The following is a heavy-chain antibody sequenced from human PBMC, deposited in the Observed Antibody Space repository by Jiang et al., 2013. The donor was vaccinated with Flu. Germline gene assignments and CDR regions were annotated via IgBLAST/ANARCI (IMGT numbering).Heavy chain of an antibody. J-gene: IGHJ4*02. V-gene: IGHV4-39*02. D-gene: IGHD2-15*01. CDR1: SGSVSDGRYH. CDR2: IYSDGKT. Sequence: GPGLVKPSETLSLTCTVSSGSVSDGRYHWGWIRQPPGKGLEWIGSIYSDGKTYYNPSLKSRITLSVDTSKSQFSLKVNSVTAADTALYYCAGEYSSSPAYWGQGTLVTVSS. CDR3: AGEYSSSPAY.